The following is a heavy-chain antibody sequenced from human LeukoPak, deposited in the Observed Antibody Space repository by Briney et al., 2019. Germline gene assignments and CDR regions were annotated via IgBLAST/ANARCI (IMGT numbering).Heavy chain of an antibody. V-gene: IGHV4-59*08. J-gene: IGHJ4*02. CDR2: IYYSGSA. CDR3: AGSSTWLSFGY. D-gene: IGHD6-13*01. Sequence: SETLSLTCTVSGGSVSSYYWCWLRQPPGKALEWIGYIYYSGSANYNPSLKSRVTTSIDTSKNQFSLKLTSVTAADTAVYYCAGSSTWLSFGYWGQGTLLTVSS. CDR1: GGSVSSYY.